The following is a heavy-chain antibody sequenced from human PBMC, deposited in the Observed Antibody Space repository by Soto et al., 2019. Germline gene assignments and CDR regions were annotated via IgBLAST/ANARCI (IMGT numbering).Heavy chain of an antibody. D-gene: IGHD3-16*02. V-gene: IGHV4-34*01. J-gene: IGHJ4*02. CDR2: INHSGST. CDR1: GGSFSGYY. CDR3: ARGQDEGYYDYVGGSYRPPRY. Sequence: QVQLQQWGAGLLKPSETLSLTCAVYGGSFSGYYWSWIRQPPGKGLEWIGEINHSGSTNYNPSLKSRVTISVDTSKNQFSLKLSSVTAADAAVYYCARGQDEGYYDYVGGSYRPPRYWGQGTLVTVSS.